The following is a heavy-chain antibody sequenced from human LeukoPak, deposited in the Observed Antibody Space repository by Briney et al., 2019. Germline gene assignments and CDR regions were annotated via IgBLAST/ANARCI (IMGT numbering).Heavy chain of an antibody. CDR1: GFTFSSYG. CDR3: AKQKGVTHFDY. V-gene: IGHV3-33*06. CDR2: IWYDGSNK. Sequence: GGSLRLSCAASGFTFSSYGMHWVRQAPGKGLEWVAVIWYDGSNKYYADSVKGRFTISRDNSKNTLYLQMNSLRAEDTAVYYCAKQKGVTHFDYWGQGTLVTVSS. J-gene: IGHJ4*02. D-gene: IGHD4-23*01.